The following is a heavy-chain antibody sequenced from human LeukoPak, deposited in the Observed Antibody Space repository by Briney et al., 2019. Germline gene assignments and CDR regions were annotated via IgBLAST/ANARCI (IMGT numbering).Heavy chain of an antibody. J-gene: IGHJ4*02. CDR3: ASGLRWTTGYDY. Sequence: PGGSLRLPCADSGFTFSTYWMSWVRQAPGKGLEWVSVIYSGGTTYYADSVKGRFTVSRDNSKNTLYLQMNNLRADDTAVYYCASGLRWTTGYDYWGQGTLVTVSS. CDR1: GFTFSTYW. V-gene: IGHV3-53*01. CDR2: IYSGGTT. D-gene: IGHD4-23*01.